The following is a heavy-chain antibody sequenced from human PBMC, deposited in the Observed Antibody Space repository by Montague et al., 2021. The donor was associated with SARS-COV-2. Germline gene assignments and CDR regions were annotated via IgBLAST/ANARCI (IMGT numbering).Heavy chain of an antibody. CDR3: VHSYADYLFDY. J-gene: IGHJ4*02. Sequence: PALVKPTQTLTLTCSFSGFSRRTSGVGVGWIRQPPGKALEWLAVIYWDDDKRYSPSLKSRLTITKDTSKNQVVLTMTNMDPVDTATYYCVHSYADYLFDYWGQGTLVSASS. V-gene: IGHV2-5*02. CDR1: GFSRRTSGVG. D-gene: IGHD4-17*01. CDR2: IYWDDDK.